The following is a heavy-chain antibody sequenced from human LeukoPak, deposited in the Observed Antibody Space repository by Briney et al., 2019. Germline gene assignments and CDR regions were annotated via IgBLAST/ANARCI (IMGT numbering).Heavy chain of an antibody. CDR2: IYHSGST. Sequence: RASETLSLTCAVSGGSISSNNWWSWVRQPPGKRLGWIGEIYHSGSTNYNPSLKSRVTISVDKSKNRFSLKLSSVTAADTAVYYCARDGRGEGLQSYYFDYWGQGTLVTVSS. V-gene: IGHV4-4*02. CDR3: ARDGRGEGLQSYYFDY. CDR1: GGSISSNNW. J-gene: IGHJ4*02. D-gene: IGHD5-24*01.